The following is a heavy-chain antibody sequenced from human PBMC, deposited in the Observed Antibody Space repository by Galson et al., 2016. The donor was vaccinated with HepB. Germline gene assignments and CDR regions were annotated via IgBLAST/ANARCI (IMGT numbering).Heavy chain of an antibody. Sequence: SVKLSCKASGYTFTTYYMHWVRQAPGQGLEWMGILNPIDGTTSYAEQFQGRVTMTRDTSTSTVYLELSSLKSEDTAMYYCARETSCSGGQCSSGMDVWGQGTTVTVSS. D-gene: IGHD2-15*01. CDR1: GYTFTTYY. CDR2: LNPIDGTT. CDR3: ARETSCSGGQCSSGMDV. V-gene: IGHV1-46*01. J-gene: IGHJ6*02.